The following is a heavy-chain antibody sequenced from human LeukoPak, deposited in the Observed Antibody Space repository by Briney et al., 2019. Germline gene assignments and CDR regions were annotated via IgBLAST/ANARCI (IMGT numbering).Heavy chain of an antibody. Sequence: PGGSLRLSCAAPGFTFSRYAMSWVRQAPGKGLEWVSAISGSGGSTYYADSVKGRFTIVRDNSKNTLYRQMNSLRAEDTAVYYCAKDRDIVATHRLDYWGQGTLVTVSS. J-gene: IGHJ4*02. D-gene: IGHD5-12*01. CDR2: ISGSGGST. V-gene: IGHV3-23*01. CDR3: AKDRDIVATHRLDY. CDR1: GFTFSRYA.